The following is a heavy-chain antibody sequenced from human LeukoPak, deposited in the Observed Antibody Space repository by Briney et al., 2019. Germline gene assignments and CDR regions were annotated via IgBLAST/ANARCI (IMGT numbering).Heavy chain of an antibody. J-gene: IGHJ4*02. CDR3: ASLYGDQVPY. Sequence: GGSLRLSCAASGFTFSSYNMNWVRQAPGKGLEWVSSISSSSSYIYYADSVKGRFTISRDNAKNSLYLQMNSLRAEDTAVYYCASLYGDQVPYWGQGTLVTVSS. CDR2: ISSSSSYI. D-gene: IGHD4-17*01. CDR1: GFTFSSYN. V-gene: IGHV3-21*01.